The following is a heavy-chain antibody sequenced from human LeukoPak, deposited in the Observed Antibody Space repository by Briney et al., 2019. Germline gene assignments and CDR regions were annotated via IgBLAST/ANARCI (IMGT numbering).Heavy chain of an antibody. CDR3: ARVAMVRGVRSCFDY. J-gene: IGHJ4*02. D-gene: IGHD3-10*01. CDR2: IYYSGST. V-gene: IGHV4-39*07. CDR1: GGSISSSSYY. Sequence: SETLSLTCTVSGGSISSSSYYWGWIRQPPGKGLEWIGSIYYSGSTYYNPSLKSRVTISVDTSKNQFSLKLSSVTAADTAVYYCARVAMVRGVRSCFDYWGQGTLVTVSS.